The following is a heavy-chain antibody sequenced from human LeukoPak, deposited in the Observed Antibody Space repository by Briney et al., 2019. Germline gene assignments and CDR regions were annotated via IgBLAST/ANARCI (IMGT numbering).Heavy chain of an antibody. V-gene: IGHV4-31*03. CDR2: VSSSGTT. D-gene: IGHD2-8*01. J-gene: IGHJ3*02. CDR1: GGSISRDGHY. Sequence: PSQTLSLTCTVSGGSISRDGHYWSWIRQYPGKGLESIGSVSSSGTTTYNPSLKSRVTISLDTSQTQFSLNLRSLTAADTAVYYCAREMVRDAFDIWGQGTMVTVSS. CDR3: AREMVRDAFDI.